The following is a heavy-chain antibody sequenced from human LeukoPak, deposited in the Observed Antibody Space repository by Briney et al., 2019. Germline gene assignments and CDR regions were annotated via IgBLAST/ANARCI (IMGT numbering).Heavy chain of an antibody. D-gene: IGHD3-22*01. CDR1: GFIFSSYW. Sequence: PGGSLRLSCAASGFIFSSYWMSWVRQAPGKGLEWVANIKQDGSEKYYVDSVKGRFTISRDNAKNSLYLQMNSLRAEDTAVYYCAREKTQVRYDSSGYYLDYWGQGTLVTVSS. CDR3: AREKTQVRYDSSGYYLDY. V-gene: IGHV3-7*01. J-gene: IGHJ4*02. CDR2: IKQDGSEK.